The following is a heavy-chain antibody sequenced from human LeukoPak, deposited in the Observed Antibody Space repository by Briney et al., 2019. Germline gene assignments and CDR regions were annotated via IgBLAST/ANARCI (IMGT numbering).Heavy chain of an antibody. CDR1: GFSFSIYN. Sequence: GGSLRLSCAASGFSFSIYNMNWVRQAPGKELEWVSSISSSSSYKYYAESVKGRFTISRDNAKNSLYLQMNSLRAEDTAVYYCAGDVGAAAETLYYFDYWGQGTLVTVSS. CDR3: AGDVGAAAETLYYFDY. D-gene: IGHD6-13*01. V-gene: IGHV3-21*01. J-gene: IGHJ4*02. CDR2: ISSSSSYK.